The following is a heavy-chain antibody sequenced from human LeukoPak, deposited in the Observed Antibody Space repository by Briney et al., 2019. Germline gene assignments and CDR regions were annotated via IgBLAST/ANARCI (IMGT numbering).Heavy chain of an antibody. J-gene: IGHJ4*02. Sequence: ASVTVSCKASGYTFTGYYMHWVRRAPGQGLEWMGWINPNSGGTNYAQKFQGWVTMTRDTSISTAYMELSRLRSDDTAVYYCARGAIAVAGPPDYWGQGTLVTVSS. V-gene: IGHV1-2*04. D-gene: IGHD6-19*01. CDR3: ARGAIAVAGPPDY. CDR2: INPNSGGT. CDR1: GYTFTGYY.